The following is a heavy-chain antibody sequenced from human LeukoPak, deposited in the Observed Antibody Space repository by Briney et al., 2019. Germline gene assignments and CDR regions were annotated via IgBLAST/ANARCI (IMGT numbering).Heavy chain of an antibody. CDR2: IYYSGST. Sequence: SETLSLTCTVSGGSISSYYWSWIRQPPGKGLEWIGYIYYSGSTNYNPSLKSRVTISVDTSKNQFSLKLSSVTAADTAVYYCAGVASGSSWVYWGQGTLVTVSS. J-gene: IGHJ4*02. V-gene: IGHV4-59*08. CDR3: AGVASGSSWVY. D-gene: IGHD6-13*01. CDR1: GGSISSYY.